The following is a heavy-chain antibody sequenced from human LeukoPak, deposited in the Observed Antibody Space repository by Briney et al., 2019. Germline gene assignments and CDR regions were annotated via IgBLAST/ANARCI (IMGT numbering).Heavy chain of an antibody. Sequence: GGSLRLSCAASGFTFDDYGMSWVRHAPGKGLEWVSGINWNGGNTVYADSVKGRFNISRDNAKNSVYLQMNSLRAEDTALYYCARAYSGYENYYYYYYMDVWGKGTTVTVSS. CDR1: GFTFDDYG. V-gene: IGHV3-20*04. D-gene: IGHD5-12*01. J-gene: IGHJ6*03. CDR3: ARAYSGYENYYYYYYMDV. CDR2: INWNGGNT.